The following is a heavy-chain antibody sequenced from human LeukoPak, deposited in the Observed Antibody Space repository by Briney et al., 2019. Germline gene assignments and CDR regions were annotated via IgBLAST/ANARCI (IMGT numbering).Heavy chain of an antibody. CDR2: ISSSGSTI. CDR1: GFTFSNYE. CDR3: ARAPQLDY. Sequence: GGSLRLSCAGSGFTFSNYEMNWVRQAPGKGLEWISYISSSGSTIFYADSVKGRFTISRDNAEDSLYLQMNSLGAEDTAVYYCARAPQLDYWGQGTLVTVSS. D-gene: IGHD3-10*01. J-gene: IGHJ4*02. V-gene: IGHV3-48*03.